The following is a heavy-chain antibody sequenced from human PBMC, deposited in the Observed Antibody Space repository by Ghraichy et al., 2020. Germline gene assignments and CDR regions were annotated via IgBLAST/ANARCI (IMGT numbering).Heavy chain of an antibody. J-gene: IGHJ3*02. CDR1: GGTFSSYA. CDR2: IIPIFGTA. V-gene: IGHV1-69*06. D-gene: IGHD1-26*01. Sequence: SVKVSCKASGGTFSSYAISWVRQAPGQGLEWMGGIIPIFGTANYAQKFQGRVTITADKSTSTAYMELSSLRSEDAAVYYCATEFIRGADPGAFDIWGQGTMVTVSS. CDR3: ATEFIRGADPGAFDI.